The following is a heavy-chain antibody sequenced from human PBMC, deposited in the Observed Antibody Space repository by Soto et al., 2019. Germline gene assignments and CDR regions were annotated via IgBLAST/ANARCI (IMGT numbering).Heavy chain of an antibody. CDR2: INAGNGNT. D-gene: IGHD7-27*01. J-gene: IGHJ4*02. CDR1: GYTFTSYA. Sequence: EASVKVSCKASGYTFTSYAMHWVRQAPGQRLEWMGWINAGNGNTKYSQKFQGRVTITRDTSASIAYMELSSLRSEHTAVYYCARDSDLGIGLFGYWGQGTLVTVSS. V-gene: IGHV1-3*01. CDR3: ARDSDLGIGLFGY.